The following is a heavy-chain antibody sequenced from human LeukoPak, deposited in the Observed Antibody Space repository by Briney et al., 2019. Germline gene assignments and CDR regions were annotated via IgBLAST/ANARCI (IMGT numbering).Heavy chain of an antibody. Sequence: GGSLRLSCAASGFTFDDYGMSWVRQAPGKGLESVSGINWNGGSTGYADSVKGRFTISRDNAKNSLYLQMNSLRAEDTALYYCARAAVLMVYAVHFDYWGQGTLVTVSS. J-gene: IGHJ4*02. V-gene: IGHV3-20*04. CDR2: INWNGGST. CDR3: ARAAVLMVYAVHFDY. D-gene: IGHD2-8*01. CDR1: GFTFDDYG.